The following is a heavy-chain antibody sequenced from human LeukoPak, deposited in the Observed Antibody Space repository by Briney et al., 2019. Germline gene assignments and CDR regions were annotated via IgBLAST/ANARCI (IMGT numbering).Heavy chain of an antibody. D-gene: IGHD1-26*01. CDR3: ARGPERGELLPFDY. Sequence: PGGSLRLSCAASGFSFSNYEMNWVRQVPGKGLEFVASIKQGGSEKYYADSVKGRFTVSRDNAKNSLNLQMNSLSAGDTAVYYCARGPERGELLPFDYWGQGALVTVSS. CDR2: IKQGGSEK. V-gene: IGHV3-7*01. CDR1: GFSFSNYE. J-gene: IGHJ4*02.